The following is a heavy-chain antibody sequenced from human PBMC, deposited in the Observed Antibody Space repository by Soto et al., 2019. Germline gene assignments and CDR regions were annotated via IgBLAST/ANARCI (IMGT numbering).Heavy chain of an antibody. Sequence: QVQLVQSGAEVKKPGASVKVSCKASGYNFTGYYIHWVRQAPGQGLEWLGGINPNSGASNYAKKFQGRVTMTRETSISTGYMELSRLRSDDTAVYYCARYGSSTSCQFDPWGQGTLVTVSS. J-gene: IGHJ5*02. CDR2: INPNSGAS. V-gene: IGHV1-2*02. CDR1: GYNFTGYY. D-gene: IGHD2-2*01. CDR3: ARYGSSTSCQFDP.